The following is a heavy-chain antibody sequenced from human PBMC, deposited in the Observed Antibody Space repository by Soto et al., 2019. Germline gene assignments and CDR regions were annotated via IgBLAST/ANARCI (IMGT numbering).Heavy chain of an antibody. CDR2: IYYSGST. D-gene: IGHD2-15*01. V-gene: IGHV4-59*01. CDR1: GCSISSYY. J-gene: IGHJ4*02. Sequence: SETLSLTCTVSGCSISSYYWSWIRQPPGKGLEWIGYIYYSGSTNYNPSLKSRVTISVDTSKNQFSLKLSSVTAADTAVYYCARSVAPPYFDYWGQGTLVTVSS. CDR3: ARSVAPPYFDY.